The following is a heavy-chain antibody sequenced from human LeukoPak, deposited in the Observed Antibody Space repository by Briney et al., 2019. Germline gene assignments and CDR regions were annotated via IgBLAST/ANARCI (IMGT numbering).Heavy chain of an antibody. CDR2: ISGSGGST. D-gene: IGHD5-18*01. CDR3: AKDRWIQLWLRYYYYMDV. J-gene: IGHJ6*03. V-gene: IGHV3-23*01. CDR1: GFTFNDFA. Sequence: PGGSLRLSCAASGFTFNDFAMTWVRQAPGKGLEWVSAISGSGGSTYYADSVKGRFTISRDNSKNTLYLQMNSLRAEDTAVYYCAKDRWIQLWLRYYYYMDVWGKGTTVTVSS.